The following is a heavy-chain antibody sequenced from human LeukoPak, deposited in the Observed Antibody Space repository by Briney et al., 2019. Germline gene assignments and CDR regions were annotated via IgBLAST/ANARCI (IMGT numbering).Heavy chain of an antibody. CDR3: AKDLLGYYYDSSGYFPFDY. CDR2: ISGSGGST. CDR1: GFTFSSYA. V-gene: IGHV3-23*01. J-gene: IGHJ4*02. D-gene: IGHD3-22*01. Sequence: GGSLRLSCAASGFTFSSYAMSWVRQAPGNGLEWVSAISGSGGSTYYADSVKGRFTISRDNSKNTLYLQMNSLRAEDTAVYYCAKDLLGYYYDSSGYFPFDYWGQGTLVTVSS.